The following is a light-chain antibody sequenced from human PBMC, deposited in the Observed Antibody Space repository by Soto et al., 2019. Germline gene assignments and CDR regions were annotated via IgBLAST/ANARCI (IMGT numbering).Light chain of an antibody. CDR1: SSDVGGYNY. V-gene: IGLV2-8*01. CDR3: SSYAGSKSLV. J-gene: IGLJ3*02. Sequence: QSALTQPPSASGSPGQSVTISCTGTSSDVGGYNYVSWYQQHPGKAPKLMIYEVSKRPSGVPDRFSGSKSGNTASLTVSGLQAEDEADYYCSSYAGSKSLVFGGGTKLPVL. CDR2: EVS.